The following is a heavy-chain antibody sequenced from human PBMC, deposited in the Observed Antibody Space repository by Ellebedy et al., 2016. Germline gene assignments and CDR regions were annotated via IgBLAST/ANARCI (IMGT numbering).Heavy chain of an antibody. J-gene: IGHJ4*02. D-gene: IGHD1-26*01. CDR3: ARGAKSIVGATPFDY. Sequence: SETLSLTXTVSGGSISSSSYYWGWIRQPPGKGLEWIGSIYYSGSTYYNPSLKSRVTISVDTTKNQFSLKLSSVTAADTAVYYCARGAKSIVGATPFDYWGQGTLVTVSS. CDR2: IYYSGST. V-gene: IGHV4-39*07. CDR1: GGSISSSSYY.